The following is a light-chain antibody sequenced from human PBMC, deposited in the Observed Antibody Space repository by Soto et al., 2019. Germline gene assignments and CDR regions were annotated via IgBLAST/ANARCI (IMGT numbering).Light chain of an antibody. Sequence: HMTLSLSSLPATEGHRVTITCRASQGSRNDLGWYQQKPGKAPKVLIFYAACLKTGVPSRFSGSGSWTEFSLTISNLQPYEYATHYCQQYDSYSSGPFGQGTKVDI. CDR1: QGSRND. CDR2: YAA. J-gene: IGKJ1*01. CDR3: QQYDSYSSGP. V-gene: IGKV1-17*02.